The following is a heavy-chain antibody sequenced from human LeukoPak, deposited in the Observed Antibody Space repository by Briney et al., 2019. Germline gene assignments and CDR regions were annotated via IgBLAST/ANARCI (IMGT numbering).Heavy chain of an antibody. J-gene: IGHJ4*02. CDR3: ARGDYVWGSYRPFDY. D-gene: IGHD3-16*02. Sequence: GGSLRLSCAASGFTFSSYWMHWVRQAPGKGLVWVSRINSDGSSTSYADSVKGRFTISRDNAKNTLYLQMNSLRAKDTAVYYCARGDYVWGSYRPFDYWGQGTLVTVSS. V-gene: IGHV3-74*01. CDR1: GFTFSSYW. CDR2: INSDGSST.